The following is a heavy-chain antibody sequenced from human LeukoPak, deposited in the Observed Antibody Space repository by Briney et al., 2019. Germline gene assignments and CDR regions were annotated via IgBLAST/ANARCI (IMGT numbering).Heavy chain of an antibody. CDR1: GYSFTNYW. D-gene: IGHD3-10*01. CDR2: TKRDDSNT. J-gene: IGHJ5*02. V-gene: IGHV5-51*01. CDR3: ARRYGSGSHYNWFDP. Sequence: GESLKISCKGSGYSFTNYWSDWACQMPGKGLEGMGTTKRDDSNTRNSPSFQGQVTISADKSISTAYLQWSSLKASDTAMYYCARRYGSGSHYNWFDPWGQGTLVTVSS.